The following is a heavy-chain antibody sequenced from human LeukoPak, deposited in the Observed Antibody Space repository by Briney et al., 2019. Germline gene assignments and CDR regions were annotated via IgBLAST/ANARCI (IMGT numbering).Heavy chain of an antibody. V-gene: IGHV3-48*02. Sequence: GGSLRLSCVVSGFTFSRYSMNWVRPAAGEGLEWLSFISSGSGTVHYADSVKGRFTISRDTAKNSLFLQMNSLRDEDTAVYYCAREALSGYYIDYWGQGTLVAVSS. J-gene: IGHJ4*02. CDR3: AREALSGYYIDY. CDR2: ISSGSGTV. CDR1: GFTFSRYS. D-gene: IGHD3-22*01.